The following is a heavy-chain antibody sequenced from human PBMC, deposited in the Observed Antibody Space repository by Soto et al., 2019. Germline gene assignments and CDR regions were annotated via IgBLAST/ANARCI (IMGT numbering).Heavy chain of an antibody. CDR2: IYHSGST. CDR1: GGSISSGGYS. J-gene: IGHJ5*02. CDR3: ARGWDTAMVLNWFDP. V-gene: IGHV4-30-2*01. D-gene: IGHD5-18*01. Sequence: QLQLQESGSGLVKPSQTLSLTCAVSGGSISSGGYSWSWIRQPPGKGLEWIGYIYHSGSTYYNPSLKRRVAIXADXSXTQFSLKLSSVTAADTAVYYCARGWDTAMVLNWFDPWGQGTLVTVSS.